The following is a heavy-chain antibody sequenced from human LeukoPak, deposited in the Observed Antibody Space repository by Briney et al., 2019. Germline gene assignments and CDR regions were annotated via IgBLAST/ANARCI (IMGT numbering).Heavy chain of an antibody. Sequence: GGSLRLSCAASGFTFSSYWMHWVRQAPGKGLVWVSRINSDGSSTSYADSVKGRFTISRDNAKNTLYLQMNSLRAEDSAVYYCARVESSSWSEYFDYWGQGTLVTVSS. V-gene: IGHV3-74*01. J-gene: IGHJ4*02. CDR1: GFTFSSYW. CDR3: ARVESSSWSEYFDY. D-gene: IGHD6-13*01. CDR2: INSDGSST.